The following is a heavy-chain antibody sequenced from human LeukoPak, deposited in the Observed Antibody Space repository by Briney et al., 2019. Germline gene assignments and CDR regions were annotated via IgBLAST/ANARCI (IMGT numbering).Heavy chain of an antibody. CDR1: GGSISSYY. CDR3: ARSGVVVAPFDY. Sequence: SETLSLTCTVSGGSISSYYWSWIRQPPGKGLEWIGYIYYSGSTNHNPSLKSRVTISVDTSKNQFSLKLSSVTAADTAVYYCARSGVVVAPFDYWGQGTLVTVSS. CDR2: IYYSGST. D-gene: IGHD2-15*01. J-gene: IGHJ4*02. V-gene: IGHV4-59*01.